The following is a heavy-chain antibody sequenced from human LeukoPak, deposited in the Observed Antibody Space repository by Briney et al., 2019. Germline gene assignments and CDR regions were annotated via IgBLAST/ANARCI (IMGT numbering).Heavy chain of an antibody. D-gene: IGHD2-15*01. CDR3: AKSRRAYCSGGSCFGLWDY. V-gene: IGHV3-74*01. J-gene: IGHJ4*02. Sequence: PGGSLRLSCAASGFTFSTYWMHWVRQAPGKGLVWVSRINSDESSPTYADSVKGRFTISRDNAKNTLYLQMNSLRAEDTAVYYCAKSRRAYCSGGSCFGLWDYWGQGTLVTVSS. CDR1: GFTFSTYW. CDR2: INSDESSP.